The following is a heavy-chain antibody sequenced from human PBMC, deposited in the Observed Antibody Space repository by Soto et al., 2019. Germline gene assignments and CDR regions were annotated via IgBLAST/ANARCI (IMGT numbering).Heavy chain of an antibody. J-gene: IGHJ4*02. D-gene: IGHD3-3*01. CDR1: GGSLTKYY. V-gene: IGHV4-4*07. Sequence: SETLSLTCTVSGGSLTKYYWSWIRQPAGKGLEWIGRISTSGNVVSKASLRSRLTMSVDTSKNQFSLRLTSVTAADTAVYYCARDNNDFWSLYPLAFDYSGQGALVTVS. CDR2: ISTSGNV. CDR3: ARDNNDFWSLYPLAFDY.